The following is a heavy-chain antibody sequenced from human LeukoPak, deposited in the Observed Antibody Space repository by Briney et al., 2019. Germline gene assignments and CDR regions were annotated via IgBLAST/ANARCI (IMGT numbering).Heavy chain of an antibody. CDR2: INPSGGST. Sequence: ASVKVSCKASGYTFTSYYMHWVRQAPGQGLEWMGIINPSGGSTSYAQKFQGRVTMTTDTATSTVYMELRSLRTDDTAIYYCARFEDGSSWPWPGLDYWGQGTLVTVSS. CDR1: GYTFTSYY. V-gene: IGHV1-46*01. D-gene: IGHD6-13*01. CDR3: ARFEDGSSWPWPGLDY. J-gene: IGHJ4*02.